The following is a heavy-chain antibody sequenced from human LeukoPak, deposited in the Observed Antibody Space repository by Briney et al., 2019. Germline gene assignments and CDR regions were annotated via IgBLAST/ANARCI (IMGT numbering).Heavy chain of an antibody. J-gene: IGHJ4*02. CDR2: IYYTGSS. CDR3: ARDGRFPPEVLPRYFDY. V-gene: IGHV4-39*07. CDR1: GGSIRSSDDY. Sequence: NPSETLSLTCSVSGGSIRSSDDYWGFVRQTPGKGLEWMGSIYYTGSSHYNPSLKSRATISVDTSKNQFSLKLSSVTAADTAVYYCARDGRFPPEVLPRYFDYWGQGTLVTVSS. D-gene: IGHD1-26*01.